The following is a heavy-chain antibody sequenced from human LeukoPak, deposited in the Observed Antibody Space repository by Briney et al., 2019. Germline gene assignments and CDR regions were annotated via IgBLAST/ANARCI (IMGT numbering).Heavy chain of an antibody. CDR3: ASLDIVVVPAAMGVLWFDP. CDR1: GYTFTGCY. J-gene: IGHJ5*02. V-gene: IGHV1-2*06. D-gene: IGHD2-2*03. CDR2: INPNSGGT. Sequence: GASVKVSCKASGYTFTGCYMHWVRQAPGQGLEWMGRINPNSGGTNYAQKFQGRVTMTRDTSISTAYMELSRLRSDDTAVYYCASLDIVVVPAAMGVLWFDPWGQGTLVTVSS.